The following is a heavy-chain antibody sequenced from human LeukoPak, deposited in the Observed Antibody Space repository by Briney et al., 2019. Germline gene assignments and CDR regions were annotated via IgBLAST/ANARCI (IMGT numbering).Heavy chain of an antibody. CDR3: ALAHCSRTNCYDLDYFYHYMDV. D-gene: IGHD2-2*01. J-gene: IGHJ6*03. CDR2: IYYSGTT. Sequence: SETLSLTCSVSGASISSNYWTWIRQPPGKGLEWIGNIYYSGTTNYNPSLKSRVTISVDQSKKQFSLNLISVTAADTAVYFCALAHCSRTNCYDLDYFYHYMDVWGKGTTVTVSS. V-gene: IGHV4-59*01. CDR1: GASISSNY.